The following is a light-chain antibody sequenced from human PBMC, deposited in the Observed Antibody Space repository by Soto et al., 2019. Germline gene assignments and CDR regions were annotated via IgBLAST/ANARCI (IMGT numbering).Light chain of an antibody. Sequence: DIQMTQSPSFVSASVGDRVTITCRASQGISRWLAWYQQRPGKAPELLIYGASSLQSGVPSRFSGSGSETDFTLTFSSLQPEDFATYYCHQANSFPLTFGHGTRLEI. CDR2: GAS. CDR3: HQANSFPLT. CDR1: QGISRW. V-gene: IGKV1-12*01. J-gene: IGKJ5*01.